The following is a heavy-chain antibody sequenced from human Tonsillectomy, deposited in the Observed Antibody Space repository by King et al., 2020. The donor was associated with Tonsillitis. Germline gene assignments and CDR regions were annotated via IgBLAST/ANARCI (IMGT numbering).Heavy chain of an antibody. Sequence: VQLVESGGGVVQPGRSLRLSCAASGFTFSSFDMHWVRQAPGKGLEWVAVISYDGSNKYYADSVKGRLTISRDNSKNTLYPQVNSLRAEDTAVYYCAKDLYYYDSSAYLDQWGQGTLVTVSS. CDR1: GFTFSSFD. J-gene: IGHJ4*02. D-gene: IGHD3-22*01. CDR3: AKDLYYYDSSAYLDQ. V-gene: IGHV3-30*18. CDR2: ISYDGSNK.